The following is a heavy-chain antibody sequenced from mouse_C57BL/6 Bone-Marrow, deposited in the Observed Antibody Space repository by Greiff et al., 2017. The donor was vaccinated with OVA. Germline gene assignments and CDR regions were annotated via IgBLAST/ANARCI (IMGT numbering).Heavy chain of an antibody. D-gene: IGHD1-1*01. CDR2: INPSNGGT. V-gene: IGHV1-53*01. J-gene: IGHJ4*01. CDR3: ALLLRPYYYAMDY. CDR1: GYTFTSYW. Sequence: QVQLQQSGTELVKPGASVKLSCKASGYTFTSYWMHWVKQRPGQGLEWIGNINPSNGGTNYNEKFKSKATLTVDKSSSTAYMQLSSLTSEDSAVYYCALLLRPYYYAMDYWGQGTSVTVSS.